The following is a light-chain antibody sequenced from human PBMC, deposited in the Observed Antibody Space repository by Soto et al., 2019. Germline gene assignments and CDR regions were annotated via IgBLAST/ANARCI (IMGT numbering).Light chain of an antibody. CDR1: QSVNSW. J-gene: IGKJ1*01. Sequence: DIQMTQSPSTLSASVGDTVTITCRASQSVNSWLAWYQQKPGKAPKLLIWDASSLQSGVPSRFSGSGSGTEFTLTISSLQPDDFATYYCQHYNSYSEAFGQGTKVDI. CDR2: DAS. CDR3: QHYNSYSEA. V-gene: IGKV1-5*01.